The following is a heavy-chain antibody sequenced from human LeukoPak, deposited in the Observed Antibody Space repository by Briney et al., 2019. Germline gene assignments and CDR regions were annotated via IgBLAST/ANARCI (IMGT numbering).Heavy chain of an antibody. J-gene: IGHJ4*02. CDR1: GFTFSSYS. CDR2: ISSSSSYI. D-gene: IGHD1-26*01. Sequence: GGSLRLSCAASGFTFSSYSMNWVRQAPGKGLEWVSSISSSSSYIYYADSVKGRFTISRGNAKNSLYLQMNSLRAEDTAVYYCARDAPWGIVGASRFDYWGQGTLVTVSS. CDR3: ARDAPWGIVGASRFDY. V-gene: IGHV3-21*01.